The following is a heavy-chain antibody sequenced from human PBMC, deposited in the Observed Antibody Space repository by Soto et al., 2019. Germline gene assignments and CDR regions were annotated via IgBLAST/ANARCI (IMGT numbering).Heavy chain of an antibody. CDR2: INHSGST. V-gene: IGHV4-34*01. J-gene: IGHJ6*03. CDR1: GGSFIGYY. D-gene: IGHD4-17*01. Sequence: PSETLCLTCAVYGGSFIGYYWSWIRQPPGKGLEWIGEINHSGSTNYNPSLKSRVTISVDTSKNQFSLKLSSVTAADTAVYYCARVYTTVTTLGYYYYYMDVWGKGTTVTVSS. CDR3: ARVYTTVTTLGYYYYYMDV.